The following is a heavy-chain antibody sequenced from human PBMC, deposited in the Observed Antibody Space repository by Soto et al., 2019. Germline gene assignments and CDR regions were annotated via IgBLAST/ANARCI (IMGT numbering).Heavy chain of an antibody. CDR1: GFPFSRYE. CDR2: ISHDGSNK. D-gene: IGHD3-22*01. Sequence: QVQLEESGGGVVQPGRSLRLSCAASGFPFSRYEIHWVRQVPRSGLQWVALISHDGSNKYYVDSVKGRFIISRDNSKNTVYLQMNSLRTEDTALYYCAKDADFDTRNLHHWGQGTLVTVSS. V-gene: IGHV3-30*18. J-gene: IGHJ5*02. CDR3: AKDADFDTRNLHH.